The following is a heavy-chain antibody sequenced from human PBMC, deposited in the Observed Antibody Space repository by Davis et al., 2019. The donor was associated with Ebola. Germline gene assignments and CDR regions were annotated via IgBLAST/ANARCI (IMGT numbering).Heavy chain of an antibody. J-gene: IGHJ4*02. CDR3: TRDDYGGNCSFDY. Sequence: GESLKISCTASGFTFGDYAMSWVRQAPGKGLEWVGFIRSKAYGGTTEYAASVKGRFTISRDDSKSIAYLQMNSLKTEDTAVYYCTRDDYGGNCSFDYWGQGTLVTVSS. CDR2: IRSKAYGGTT. V-gene: IGHV3-49*04. CDR1: GFTFGDYA. D-gene: IGHD4-23*01.